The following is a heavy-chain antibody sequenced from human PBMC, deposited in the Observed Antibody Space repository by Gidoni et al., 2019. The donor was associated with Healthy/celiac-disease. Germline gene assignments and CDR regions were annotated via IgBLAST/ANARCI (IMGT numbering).Heavy chain of an antibody. J-gene: IGHJ6*02. CDR3: ALPKYQLLLSPAGSDYYGMDV. Sequence: EVQLVVSGGGLVQTGGYRRLSCAAAGYHISSSIIHWARQAPVKGLECVSYISSSSSTIYYADSVKGRCTISRDNAKNSLYLQMNSLRADDTAVYYCALPKYQLLLSPAGSDYYGMDVWDQGTTVTVSS. D-gene: IGHD2-2*01. V-gene: IGHV3-48*01. CDR1: GYHISSSI. CDR2: ISSSSSTI.